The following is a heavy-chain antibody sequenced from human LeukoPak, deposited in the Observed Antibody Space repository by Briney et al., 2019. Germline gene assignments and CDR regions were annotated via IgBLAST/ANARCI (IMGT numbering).Heavy chain of an antibody. D-gene: IGHD1-26*01. CDR2: IWYDGSNQ. CDR3: ARIARSYSYYYGMDV. V-gene: IGHV3-33*01. Sequence: GGSLRLSCAASGFTFSSYGMHWVRQAPGKGLEWMALIWYDGSNQVYADSLKGRFTISRDNSKNTLYMQMNSLRAEDTAVYYCARIARSYSYYYGMDVWGRGTTVTVSS. J-gene: IGHJ6*02. CDR1: GFTFSSYG.